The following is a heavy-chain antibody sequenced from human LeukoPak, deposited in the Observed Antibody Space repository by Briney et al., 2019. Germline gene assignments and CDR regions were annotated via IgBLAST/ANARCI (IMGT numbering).Heavy chain of an antibody. J-gene: IGHJ4*02. CDR1: GYTFTSYD. CDR2: MNPNRSNT. V-gene: IGHV1-8*01. D-gene: IGHD2-15*01. CDR3: ARSDLRYGSGGSCYSHY. Sequence: GASVTVSCNASGYTFTSYDINWVRQATGKGLEWMRWMNPNRSNTGYAQKFQGRVTMTRNTSISTAYMERSSLTSEDTAVYYYARSDLRYGSGGSCYSHYWGEGTLVTVSS.